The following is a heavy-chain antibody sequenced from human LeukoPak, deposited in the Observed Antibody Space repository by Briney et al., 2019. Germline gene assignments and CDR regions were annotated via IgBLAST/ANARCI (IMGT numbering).Heavy chain of an antibody. CDR2: IYWDDDK. D-gene: IGHD6-19*01. J-gene: IGHJ4*02. V-gene: IGHV2-5*02. CDR3: AHRPPGVISGWDNCYFDH. Sequence: ESGPTLVNPTRTLTLTCTFSGLSLSTSGVGVGWIRQPPGKALEWLAVIYWDDDKRYKPSLKSRLAIMKDTSKNQVILIMTNMDPADTATYYCAHRPPGVISGWDNCYFDHWAPGTLVTVSA. CDR1: GLSLSTSGVG.